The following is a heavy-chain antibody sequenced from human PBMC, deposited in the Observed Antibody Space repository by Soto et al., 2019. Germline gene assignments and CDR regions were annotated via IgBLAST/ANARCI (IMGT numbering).Heavy chain of an antibody. Sequence: SETLSLTCTVSGGSISGYYWSWIRQSPGKGLEWIGYIHYSGSTNYNPSLKSRVTISVDTSKNQLSLKLSSVTAADTAVYYCARGSAPGTKSPFDYWGQGTLVTVSS. CDR2: IHYSGST. CDR3: ARGSAPGTKSPFDY. J-gene: IGHJ4*02. CDR1: GGSISGYY. V-gene: IGHV4-59*01. D-gene: IGHD6-13*01.